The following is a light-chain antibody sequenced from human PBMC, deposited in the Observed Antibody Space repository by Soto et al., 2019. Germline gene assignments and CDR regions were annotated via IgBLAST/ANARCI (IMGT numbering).Light chain of an antibody. CDR2: TAS. Sequence: DIQLTQSPSSLSASVGYRVTITCRASQNISIFLNWYQQKPGKAPKLLIYTASDLESGVPSSISGGGSGTEFTLSISSLQPEDFATYYCQQSYSTLVTFGTGPKVDIK. CDR1: QNISIF. V-gene: IGKV1-39*01. J-gene: IGKJ3*01. CDR3: QQSYSTLVT.